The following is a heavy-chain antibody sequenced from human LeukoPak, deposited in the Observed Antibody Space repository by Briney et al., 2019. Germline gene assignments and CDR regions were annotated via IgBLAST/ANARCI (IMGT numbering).Heavy chain of an antibody. J-gene: IGHJ4*02. Sequence: SETLSLTCTVSGGSVSSGSYYWSWIRQPPGKGLGWIGYIYYSGSTNYNPSLKSRVTISIDTSKNQFSLKVSSVTAADTAVYYCARALMATIEYWGQGTLVTVSS. V-gene: IGHV4-61*01. D-gene: IGHD5-24*01. CDR1: GGSVSSGSYY. CDR2: IYYSGST. CDR3: ARALMATIEY.